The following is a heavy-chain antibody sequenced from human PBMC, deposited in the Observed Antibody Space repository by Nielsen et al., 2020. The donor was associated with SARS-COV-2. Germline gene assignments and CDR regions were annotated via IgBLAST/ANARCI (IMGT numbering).Heavy chain of an antibody. CDR2: ISSSSSYT. J-gene: IGHJ4*02. CDR3: ARLWRPSRFDVDTAMAVDY. D-gene: IGHD5-18*01. CDR1: GFTFSDYY. V-gene: IGHV3-11*03. Sequence: GGSLRLSCAASGFTFSDYYMSWIRQAPGKGLEWVSYISSSSSYTNYADSVKGRFTISRDNAKNSLYLQMNSLRAEDTAVYYCARLWRPSRFDVDTAMAVDYWGQGTLVTVSS.